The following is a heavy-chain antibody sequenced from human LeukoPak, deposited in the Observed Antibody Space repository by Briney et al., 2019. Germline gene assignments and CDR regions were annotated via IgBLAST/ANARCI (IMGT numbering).Heavy chain of an antibody. J-gene: IGHJ4*02. CDR1: GDSISRYQ. Sequence: SETLSLTCTVSGDSISRYQWTWIRQPPGKGLEWIGYIYDTGSTNHNPSLKSRVAISVDTSKNQFSLKLSSVTAADTAVYYCARDSAWSYFDYWGQGTLVTVFS. D-gene: IGHD6-19*01. V-gene: IGHV4-59*01. CDR2: IYDTGST. CDR3: ARDSAWSYFDY.